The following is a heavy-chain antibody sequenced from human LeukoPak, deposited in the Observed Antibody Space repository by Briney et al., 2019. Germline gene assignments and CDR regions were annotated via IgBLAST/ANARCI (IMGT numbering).Heavy chain of an antibody. J-gene: IGHJ4*02. CDR1: GFTFSSYS. CDR2: ISSSSSYI. Sequence: GGSLRLSCAASGFTFSSYSMNWVRQAPGKGLEWVSSISSSSSYIYYADSVKGRFTISRDNAKNSLYLQMNSLRAEDTAVYYCARVIGSGWIDYWGQGTLVTVSS. V-gene: IGHV3-21*01. D-gene: IGHD6-19*01. CDR3: ARVIGSGWIDY.